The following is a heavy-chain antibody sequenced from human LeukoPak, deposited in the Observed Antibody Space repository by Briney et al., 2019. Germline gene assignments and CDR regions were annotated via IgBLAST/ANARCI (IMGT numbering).Heavy chain of an antibody. CDR3: ARGSDTAMATFDY. Sequence: ASVKVSCKASGYTFTSYDINWVRQATGQGLEWMGWMNPNSGNTGYAQKFQGRVTITRNTSISTAYMELSSLRSEDTAVYYCARGSDTAMATFDYWGQGTLVTVSS. CDR1: GYTFTSYD. D-gene: IGHD5-18*01. J-gene: IGHJ4*02. V-gene: IGHV1-8*03. CDR2: MNPNSGNT.